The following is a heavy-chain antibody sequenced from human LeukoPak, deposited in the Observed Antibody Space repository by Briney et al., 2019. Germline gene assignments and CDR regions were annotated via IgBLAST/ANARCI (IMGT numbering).Heavy chain of an antibody. CDR2: INHSGST. CDR1: GGSISDYY. J-gene: IGHJ6*03. D-gene: IGHD3-3*01. Sequence: SETLSLTCTVSGGSISDYYWSWIRQPPGKGLEWIGEINHSGSTNYNPSLKSRVTISVDTSKNQFSLQLSSVTAADTAVYYCARFGSYYYYYYMDVWGKGTTVTVSS. CDR3: ARFGSYYYYYYMDV. V-gene: IGHV4-34*01.